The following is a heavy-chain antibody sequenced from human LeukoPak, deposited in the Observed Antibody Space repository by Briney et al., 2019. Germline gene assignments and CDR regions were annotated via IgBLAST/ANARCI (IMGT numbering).Heavy chain of an antibody. CDR2: IQTDGSEI. CDR1: GFTFSHYG. Sequence: GGSLRLSCAASGFTFSHYGMHWVRQAPGKGLEWVSFIQTDGSEIYYTDSVKGRFTISRDNSKNTVYLQMNSLRAEDSAVYYCAKEHNYGLDYFDSWGQGTLVTVSS. D-gene: IGHD5-18*01. V-gene: IGHV3-30*02. CDR3: AKEHNYGLDYFDS. J-gene: IGHJ4*02.